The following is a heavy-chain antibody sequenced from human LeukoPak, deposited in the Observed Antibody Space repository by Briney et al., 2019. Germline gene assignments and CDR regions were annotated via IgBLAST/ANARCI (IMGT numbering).Heavy chain of an antibody. CDR3: ASSGEPFDY. CDR1: GFTFSSYS. Sequence: GGSLRLSCAASGFTFSSYSMNWVRQAPGKGLEWVSYISSSSSTIYYADSVKGRFTISRDNAKNSLYLQMNSLRAEDTAVYYCASSGEPFDYWGQGTLVTVSS. J-gene: IGHJ4*02. D-gene: IGHD3-10*01. CDR2: ISSSSSTI. V-gene: IGHV3-48*01.